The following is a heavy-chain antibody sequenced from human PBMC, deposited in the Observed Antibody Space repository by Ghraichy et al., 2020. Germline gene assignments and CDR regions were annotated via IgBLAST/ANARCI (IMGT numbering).Heavy chain of an antibody. V-gene: IGHV4-39*01. D-gene: IGHD3-9*01. Sequence: SETLSLTCTVSGGSISSSSYYWGWIRQPPGKGLEWIGSIYYSGSTYYNPSLKSRVTISVDTSKNQFSLKLSSVTAADTAVYYCARLGRPYYDILTGHRYYFDYWGQGTLVTVSS. CDR1: GGSISSSSYY. CDR3: ARLGRPYYDILTGHRYYFDY. CDR2: IYYSGST. J-gene: IGHJ4*02.